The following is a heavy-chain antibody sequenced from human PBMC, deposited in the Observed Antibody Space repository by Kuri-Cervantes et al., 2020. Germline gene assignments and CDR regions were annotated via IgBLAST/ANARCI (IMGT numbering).Heavy chain of an antibody. CDR3: AKDMVTGDY. CDR2: ISYDGSNK. CDR1: GFTFSSYG. V-gene: IGHV3-30*18. D-gene: IGHD2-21*02. J-gene: IGHJ4*02. Sequence: GGSLRLSCAASGFTFSSYGMHWVRQAPGKGLEWVAVISYDGSNKYYADSVKGRFTISRDNSKNTLYLQMNSLRAEDTAVYYCAKDMVTGDYWGQGTLVTVSS.